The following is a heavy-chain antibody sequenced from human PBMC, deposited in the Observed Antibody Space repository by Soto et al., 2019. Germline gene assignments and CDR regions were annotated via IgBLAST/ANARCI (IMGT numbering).Heavy chain of an antibody. CDR1: ITRGAPY. CDR3: ATHLIVVGYYFDY. Sequence: ITRGAPYRRWIRQPPGKGLEWIGYIYYSGSTYYNPSLKSRVPISVDTSKNQFSLKLSSVTAADTAVYYCATHLIVVGYYFDYWGQGTLVTVSS. J-gene: IGHJ4*02. D-gene: IGHD3-22*01. CDR2: IYYSGST. V-gene: IGHV4-30-4*01.